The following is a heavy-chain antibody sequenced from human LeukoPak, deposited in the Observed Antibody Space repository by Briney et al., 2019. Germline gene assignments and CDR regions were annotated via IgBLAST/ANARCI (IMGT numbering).Heavy chain of an antibody. CDR3: ARAHSIASYYYGVDV. Sequence: SSETLSLTCTVSGGSISSYYWSWIRQPAGKGLEWIGRIYTSGSTNYNPSLKSRVTMSVDTSENQFSLKLSSVTAADTAVYYCARAHSIASYYYGVDVWGQGTTVTVSS. D-gene: IGHD2/OR15-2a*01. V-gene: IGHV4-4*07. J-gene: IGHJ6*02. CDR2: IYTSGST. CDR1: GGSISSYY.